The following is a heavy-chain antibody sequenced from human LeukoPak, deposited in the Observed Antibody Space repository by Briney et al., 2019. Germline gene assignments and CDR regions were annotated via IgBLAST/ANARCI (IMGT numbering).Heavy chain of an antibody. CDR1: GYTFTDYY. CDR2: INPNSGGT. CDR3: ASSVVPAAYWYFDL. V-gene: IGHV1-2*02. Sequence: ASVKVSCKASGYTFTDYYMHCVRQAPGQGLESMGWINPNSGGTNYAQKFQGRVTMTRDTSISTAYMELSRLRSDDTAVYYCASSVVPAAYWYFDLWGRGTLVTVSS. J-gene: IGHJ2*01. D-gene: IGHD2-2*01.